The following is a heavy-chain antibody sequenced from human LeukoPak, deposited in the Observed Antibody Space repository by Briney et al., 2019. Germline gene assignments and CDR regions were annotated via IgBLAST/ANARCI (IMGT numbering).Heavy chain of an antibody. D-gene: IGHD3-10*01. CDR3: AKDYPNYHGSGSYYLY. V-gene: IGHV3-23*01. CDR2: ISGSGGST. CDR1: GFTFSSYA. Sequence: PGGSLRLSCAASGFTFSSYAMSWVRQAPGKGLEWVSAISGSGGSTYYADSVKGRFTISRDNSKNTLYLQMNSLRAEDTAVYYCAKDYPNYHGSGSYYLYWGQGTLVTVSS. J-gene: IGHJ4*02.